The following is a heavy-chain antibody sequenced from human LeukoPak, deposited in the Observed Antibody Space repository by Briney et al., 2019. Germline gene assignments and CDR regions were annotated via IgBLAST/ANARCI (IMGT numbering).Heavy chain of an antibody. J-gene: IGHJ4*02. D-gene: IGHD4-17*01. CDR2: IYYSGST. Sequence: SETLSLTCTVSGGSISSSSYYWGWIRQPPGKGLEWIGYIYYSGSTNYNPSLKSRVTISVDTSKNQFSLKLSSVTAADTAVYYCARDGDYGDYYFDYWGQGTLVTVSS. CDR3: ARDGDYGDYYFDY. V-gene: IGHV4-61*01. CDR1: GGSISSSSYY.